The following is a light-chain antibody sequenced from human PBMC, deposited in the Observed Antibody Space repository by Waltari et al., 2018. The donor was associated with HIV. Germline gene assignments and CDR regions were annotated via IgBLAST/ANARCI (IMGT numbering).Light chain of an antibody. V-gene: IGLV1-51*01. CDR3: GTWDSTLSAYV. CDR1: SSNIGNNY. CDR2: DNC. J-gene: IGLJ1*01. Sequence: QSVLTQPPSVSAAPRQKVTIPCSGNSSNIGNNYVSWYQQLPGAAPKPLIYDNCKRPSGIPDRFSGSKSGTSATLDITGLQTGDDADFYCGTWDSTLSAYVFGTGTKVTVL.